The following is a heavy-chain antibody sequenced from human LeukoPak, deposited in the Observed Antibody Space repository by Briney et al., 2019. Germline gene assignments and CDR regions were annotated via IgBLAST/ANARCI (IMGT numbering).Heavy chain of an antibody. CDR2: IIPIFGTA. Sequence: GASVKVSCKASGGTFSSYAISWVRQARGQGLEWMGGIIPIFGTANYAQKFQGRVTITADESTSTAYMELSSLRSEDTAVYYCASGEEVVVVPAADYYYGMDFWGQGTTVTVSS. CDR3: ASGEEVVVVPAADYYYGMDF. CDR1: GGTFSSYA. D-gene: IGHD2-2*01. V-gene: IGHV1-69*13. J-gene: IGHJ6*02.